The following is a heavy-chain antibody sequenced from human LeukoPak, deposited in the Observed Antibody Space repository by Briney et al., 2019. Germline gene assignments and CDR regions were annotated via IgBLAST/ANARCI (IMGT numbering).Heavy chain of an antibody. V-gene: IGHV3-30-3*01. D-gene: IGHD6-19*01. Sequence: PGGSLRLSCAASGFTFSSYAMHWVRQAPGKGLEWVAVISYDGSNKYYADSVKGRFTISRDNAKNSLYLQMNSLRAEDTAVYYCAKAQRHLTYSSGWLDYWGQGTLVTVSS. CDR1: GFTFSSYA. CDR3: AKAQRHLTYSSGWLDY. CDR2: ISYDGSNK. J-gene: IGHJ4*02.